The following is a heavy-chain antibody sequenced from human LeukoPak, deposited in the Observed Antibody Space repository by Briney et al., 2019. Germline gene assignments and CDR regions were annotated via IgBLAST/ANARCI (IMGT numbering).Heavy chain of an antibody. Sequence: ASVKVSCKASGYTFTDYYMHWVRQAPGQGLEWMGRINPSSGGTIYAQIFRGRVTMTRDTSVSTAYMELSRLRSDDTAVYYCARQRSSGYPDYWGQGTLVTVSS. D-gene: IGHD3-22*01. J-gene: IGHJ4*02. CDR2: INPSSGGT. CDR3: ARQRSSGYPDY. CDR1: GYTFTDYY. V-gene: IGHV1-2*06.